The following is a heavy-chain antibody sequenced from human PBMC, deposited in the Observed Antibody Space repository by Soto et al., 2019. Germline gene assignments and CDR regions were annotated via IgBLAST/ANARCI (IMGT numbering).Heavy chain of an antibody. CDR3: AKGIRITMIVVVTHFDY. D-gene: IGHD3-22*01. CDR2: ISGSGGST. V-gene: IGHV3-23*01. Sequence: GGSLRLSCAASGFTFSSYAMSWVRQAPGKGLEWVSAISGSGGSTYYADSVKGRFTISRDNSKNTPYLQMNSLRAEDTAVYYCAKGIRITMIVVVTHFDYWGQGTLVTVSS. CDR1: GFTFSSYA. J-gene: IGHJ4*02.